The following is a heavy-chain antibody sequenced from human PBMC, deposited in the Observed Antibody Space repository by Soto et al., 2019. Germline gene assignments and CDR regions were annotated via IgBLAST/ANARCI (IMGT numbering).Heavy chain of an antibody. Sequence: SETLSLTCAVSGGSISSSNWWSWVRQPPGKGLEWIGEIYHSGSTNYNPSLKSRVTISVDTSKNQFSLKLSSVTAADTAVYYWARHTPAISISDHWGQGTLVTVSS. CDR3: ARHTPAISISDH. D-gene: IGHD2-15*01. CDR1: GGSISSSNW. CDR2: IYHSGST. J-gene: IGHJ4*02. V-gene: IGHV4-4*02.